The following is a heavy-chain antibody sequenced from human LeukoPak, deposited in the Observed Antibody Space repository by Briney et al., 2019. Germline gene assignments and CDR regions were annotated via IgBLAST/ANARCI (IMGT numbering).Heavy chain of an antibody. CDR1: GYTFTSYG. CDR3: ARRLRGSYERSIDP. D-gene: IGHD1-26*01. CDR2: ISAYNGNT. J-gene: IGHJ5*02. V-gene: IGHV1-18*01. Sequence: ASAKVSCKASGYTFTSYGISWVRQAPGQGLEWMGWISAYNGNTNYAQKLQGRVTMTTDTSTSTAYMELRSLRSDDTAVYYCARRLRGSYERSIDPWGQGTLVTVSS.